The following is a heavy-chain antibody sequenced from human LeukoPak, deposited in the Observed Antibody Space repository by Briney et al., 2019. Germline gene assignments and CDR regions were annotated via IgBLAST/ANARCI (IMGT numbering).Heavy chain of an antibody. CDR2: ISSSSSYT. V-gene: IGHV3-11*06. J-gene: IGHJ5*02. CDR3: ARDYSGDTFGGNWFDP. CDR1: GFTFSDYY. D-gene: IGHD3-16*01. Sequence: PGGSLRLSCAASGFTFSDYYMSWIRQAPGKGLEWVSYISSSSSYTNYADSVKGRFTISRDNAKNSLYLQMNSPRAEDTAVYYCARDYSGDTFGGNWFDPWGQGTLVTVSS.